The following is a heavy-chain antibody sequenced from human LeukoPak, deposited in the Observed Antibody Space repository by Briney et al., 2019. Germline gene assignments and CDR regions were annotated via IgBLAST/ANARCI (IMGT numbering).Heavy chain of an antibody. CDR2: IIPILGIA. CDR3: ARDRGYSGYDLDYFDY. V-gene: IGHV1-69*04. J-gene: IGHJ4*02. Sequence: ASVKVSCKASGGTFSSYAISWVRQAPGQGLEWMGRIIPILGIANYAQKFQGRVTITADKSTSTAYMELSSLRSEDTAVYYCARDRGYSGYDLDYFDYWGQGTLVTVSS. CDR1: GGTFSSYA. D-gene: IGHD5-12*01.